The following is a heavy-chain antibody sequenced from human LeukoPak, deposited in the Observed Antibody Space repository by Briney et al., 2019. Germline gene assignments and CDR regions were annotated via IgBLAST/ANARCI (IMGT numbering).Heavy chain of an antibody. Sequence: SETLSLTCTVSGGSVSSYYWSWIRQSAGKGLEWMGRIHTSGNNNYNPAFKSRVTMTVDTSKNQFFLKVNSVTAADTAVYYCARDSPYSGTYYTRNDYWGQGALVTVSS. CDR3: ARDSPYSGTYYTRNDY. V-gene: IGHV4-4*07. CDR1: GGSVSSYY. J-gene: IGHJ4*02. CDR2: IHTSGNN. D-gene: IGHD1-26*01.